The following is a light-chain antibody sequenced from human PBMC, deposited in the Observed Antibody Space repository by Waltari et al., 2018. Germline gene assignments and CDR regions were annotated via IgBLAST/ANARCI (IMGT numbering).Light chain of an antibody. V-gene: IGKV3D-15*01. Sequence: CMASLSIWNYLAGYQHKPGLAPRLLSYGASTRATGIPDRFSGRWSWTEFSLIIRRLKSEAFAVYYCQQYEVLPATFGQGTKVEIK. J-gene: IGKJ1*01. CDR2: GAS. CDR3: QQYEVLPAT. CDR1: LSIWNY.